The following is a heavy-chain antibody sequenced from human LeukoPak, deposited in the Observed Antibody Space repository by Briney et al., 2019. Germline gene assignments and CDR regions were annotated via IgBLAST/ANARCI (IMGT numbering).Heavy chain of an antibody. CDR3: AKDSDSIAAAGTEGTFDY. J-gene: IGHJ4*02. CDR2: ISYDGSNK. CDR1: GFTFSSYG. V-gene: IGHV3-30*18. D-gene: IGHD6-13*01. Sequence: PGRSLRLSCAASGFTFSSYGIHWVRQAPGKGLEWVAVISYDGSNKYYADSVKGRFTISRDNSKNTLYLQMNSLRAEDTAVYYCAKDSDSIAAAGTEGTFDYWGQGTLVTVSS.